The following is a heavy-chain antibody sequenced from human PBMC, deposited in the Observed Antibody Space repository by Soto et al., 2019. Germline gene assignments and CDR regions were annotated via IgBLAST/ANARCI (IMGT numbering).Heavy chain of an antibody. Sequence: GESLKISCAASGFTFSSYWMSWVRQAPGKGLEWVANIKQDGSEKYYVDSVKGRFTISRDNAKNSLYLQMNSLRAEDTAVYYCARDRGYCSGGSCYSDYWGQGTLVTVSS. CDR3: ARDRGYCSGGSCYSDY. J-gene: IGHJ4*02. D-gene: IGHD2-15*01. CDR1: GFTFSSYW. CDR2: IKQDGSEK. V-gene: IGHV3-7*03.